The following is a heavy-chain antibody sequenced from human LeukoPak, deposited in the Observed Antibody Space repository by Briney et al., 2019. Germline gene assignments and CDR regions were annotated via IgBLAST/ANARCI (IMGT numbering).Heavy chain of an antibody. J-gene: IGHJ4*02. D-gene: IGHD3-16*02. V-gene: IGHV4-59*01. CDR2: IYYSGST. CDR3: ARGANYDYVWGSYRYTEGPFDY. Sequence: PSETLSLTCTVSGGSISSYYWSWIRQPPGKGLEWIGYIYYSGSTNYNPSLKSRVTISVDTSKNQFSLKLSSVTAADTAVYYCARGANYDYVWGSYRYTEGPFDYWGQGTLVTVSS. CDR1: GGSISSYY.